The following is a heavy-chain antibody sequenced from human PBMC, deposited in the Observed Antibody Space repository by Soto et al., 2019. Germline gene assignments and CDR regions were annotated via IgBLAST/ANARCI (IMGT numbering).Heavy chain of an antibody. CDR3: LICDCSLGSFYGCSHFDL. J-gene: IGHJ2*01. CDR1: GYTFNDYA. D-gene: IGHD2-15*01. Sequence: QVRLVQSGDEVKKPGASVKVSCQASGYTFNDYAVSWVRQAPGQGLEWMGWISPSTGDTDQARNFQDRITMTPDTSTNTAYMELRSLRSDDTAVYYCLICDCSLGSFYGCSHFDLWGRGTLVTVSS. V-gene: IGHV1-18*01. CDR2: ISPSTGDT.